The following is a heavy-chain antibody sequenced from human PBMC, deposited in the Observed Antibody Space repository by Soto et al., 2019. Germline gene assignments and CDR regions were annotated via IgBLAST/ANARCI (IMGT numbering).Heavy chain of an antibody. J-gene: IGHJ4*02. CDR3: ATDADCSGGSCYGY. CDR2: FDPEDGET. D-gene: IGHD2-15*01. Sequence: ASVKVSCKVSGYTLTELSMHWVRQAPGKGLEWMGGFDPEDGETIYAQKFQGRVTMTEDTSTDTAYMELSSLRSEDTAVYYCATDADCSGGSCYGYWGQGTLVTVSS. V-gene: IGHV1-24*01. CDR1: GYTLTELS.